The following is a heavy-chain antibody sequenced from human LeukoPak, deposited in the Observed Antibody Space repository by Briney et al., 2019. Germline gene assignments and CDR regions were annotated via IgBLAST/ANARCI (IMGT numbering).Heavy chain of an antibody. CDR3: ARRNYDFWSGYSRMDV. J-gene: IGHJ6*02. D-gene: IGHD3-3*01. Sequence: GGSLRLSCAASGFTFSSYWMSWVRQAPGKGLEWVANIKQDGSEKYYVDSVKGRLTISRDNAKNSLYLQMNSLRAEDTAVYYCARRNYDFWSGYSRMDVWGQGTTVTVSS. CDR1: GFTFSSYW. V-gene: IGHV3-7*01. CDR2: IKQDGSEK.